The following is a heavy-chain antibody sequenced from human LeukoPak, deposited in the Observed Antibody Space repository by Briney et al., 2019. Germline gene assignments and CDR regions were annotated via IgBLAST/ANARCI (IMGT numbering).Heavy chain of an antibody. CDR2: MNPNSGNT. Sequence: GASVKVSCKASGYTFTSYDINWVRQATGQGLEWMGWMNPNSGNTGYAQKFQGRVTMTRNTSITAAYMELSGLRSEDTAVYYCAVEMATTGVDYWGQGTLVTVSS. D-gene: IGHD5-24*01. CDR1: GYTFTSYD. J-gene: IGHJ4*02. CDR3: AVEMATTGVDY. V-gene: IGHV1-8*01.